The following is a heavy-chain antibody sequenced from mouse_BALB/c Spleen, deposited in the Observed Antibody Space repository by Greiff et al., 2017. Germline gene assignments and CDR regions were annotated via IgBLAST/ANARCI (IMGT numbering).Heavy chain of an antibody. J-gene: IGHJ4*01. CDR1: GFTFSNYW. Sequence: EVQRVESGGGLVQPGGSMKLSCVASGFTFSNYWMNWVRQSPEKGLEWVAEIRLKSNNYATHYAESVKGRFTISRDDSKSSVYLQMNNVRAEDTGIYYCTRPFIKSPMDYWGQGTSVTVSS. CDR2: IRLKSNNYAT. D-gene: IGHD1-2*01. V-gene: IGHV6-6*02. CDR3: TRPFIKSPMDY.